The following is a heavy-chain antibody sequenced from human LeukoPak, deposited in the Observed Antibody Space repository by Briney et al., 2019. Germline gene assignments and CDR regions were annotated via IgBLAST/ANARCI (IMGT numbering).Heavy chain of an antibody. CDR1: GFTFSAYS. D-gene: IGHD4-17*01. Sequence: PGGSLRLSCAASGFTFSAYSMNWVRQAPGKGLEWVSYISSSTSTIYYADSVKGRFTISRDDAKNSLYLQMNSLRDEDTAVYYCARFPSFDTVTKYFDYWGQGTLVTVSS. V-gene: IGHV3-48*02. J-gene: IGHJ4*02. CDR2: ISSSTSTI. CDR3: ARFPSFDTVTKYFDY.